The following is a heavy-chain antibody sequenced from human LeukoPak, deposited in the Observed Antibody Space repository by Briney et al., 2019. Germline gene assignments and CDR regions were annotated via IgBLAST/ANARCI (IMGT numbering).Heavy chain of an antibody. CDR3: ASGDDFWSGYWN. D-gene: IGHD3-3*01. Sequence: ASVKVSCKASGYTFTSYGISWVRQAPGQGLEWMGLMSAYNGNTNYAQKLQGRVTMTTDTSTSTAYMELRSRRSDDTAVYYCASGDDFWSGYWNWGQGTLVTVSS. CDR2: MSAYNGNT. CDR1: GYTFTSYG. V-gene: IGHV1-18*01. J-gene: IGHJ4*02.